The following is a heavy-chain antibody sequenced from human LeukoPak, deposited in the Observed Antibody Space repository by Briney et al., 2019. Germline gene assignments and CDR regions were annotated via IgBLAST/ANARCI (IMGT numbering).Heavy chain of an antibody. J-gene: IGHJ4*02. D-gene: IGHD3-22*01. V-gene: IGHV3-23*01. Sequence: GGSLRLSCAASGFTFSNSPLSWVRQAPGKGLEWVSAISRSGDNTHYADSVKGRLTISRDNSKNTLYLQMNSLRAEDTAVYYCANGVDYYDRSGYYRGGYDYWGQGTLVTVSS. CDR2: ISRSGDNT. CDR3: ANGVDYYDRSGYYRGGYDY. CDR1: GFTFSNSP.